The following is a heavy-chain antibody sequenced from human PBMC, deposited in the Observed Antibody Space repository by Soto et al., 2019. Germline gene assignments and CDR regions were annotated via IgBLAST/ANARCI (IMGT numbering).Heavy chain of an antibody. CDR3: AREGAARGNWFDP. CDR1: GGTFXXXX. V-gene: IGHV1-69*01. J-gene: IGHJ5*02. CDR2: IIPIFGTA. Sequence: QVQLVQSXXXXXKPGSSVKVSCKASGGTFXXXXXSWVRQAPGXGXEWMGGIIPIFGTANYAQKFQGRVTITADESTSTAYMELSSLRSEDTAVYYCAREGAARGNWFDPWGQGTLVTVSS. D-gene: IGHD6-6*01.